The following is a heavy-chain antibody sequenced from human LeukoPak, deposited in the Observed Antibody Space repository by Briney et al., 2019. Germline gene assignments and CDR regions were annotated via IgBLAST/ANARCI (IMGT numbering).Heavy chain of an antibody. D-gene: IGHD6-13*01. CDR2: IYYSGST. Sequence: SETLSLTCTVSGGSISSSSYYWGWLRQPPGKGLEWIGSIYYSGSTYYNPSLKSRVTISVDTSKNQFSLKLSSVTAADTAVYYCARDRAIAAAGTWGQGTLVTVSS. CDR1: GGSISSSSYY. V-gene: IGHV4-39*02. J-gene: IGHJ4*02. CDR3: ARDRAIAAAGT.